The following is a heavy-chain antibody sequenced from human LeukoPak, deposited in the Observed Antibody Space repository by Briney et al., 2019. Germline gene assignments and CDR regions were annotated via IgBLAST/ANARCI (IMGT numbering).Heavy chain of an antibody. CDR3: ARDLRYSPLTNWFDP. V-gene: IGHV4-59*12. CDR1: GGSISSYY. Sequence: SETLSLTCTVSGGSISSYYWSWIRQPPGKGLEWIGYIHYSGGITYYNPSLKSRVTISVDTSKNQFSLSLSSVTAADTAVYYCARDLRYSPLTNWFDPWGQGTLVTVSS. J-gene: IGHJ5*02. D-gene: IGHD3-9*01. CDR2: IHYSGGIT.